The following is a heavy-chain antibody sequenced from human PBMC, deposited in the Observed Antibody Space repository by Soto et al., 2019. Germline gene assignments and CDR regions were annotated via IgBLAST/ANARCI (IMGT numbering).Heavy chain of an antibody. CDR1: GFTFSSYA. Sequence: QVQLVESGGGVVQPGRSLRLSCAASGFTFSSYAMHWVRQAPGKGLEWVAVISYDGSNKYYADSVKGGFPISRDNCKNTLYLQMNSLRAEDTAVYYCASGINVEMATIREGGYYYYGMDVWGQGTTVTVSS. CDR3: ASGINVEMATIREGGYYYYGMDV. V-gene: IGHV3-30-3*01. D-gene: IGHD5-12*01. J-gene: IGHJ6*02. CDR2: ISYDGSNK.